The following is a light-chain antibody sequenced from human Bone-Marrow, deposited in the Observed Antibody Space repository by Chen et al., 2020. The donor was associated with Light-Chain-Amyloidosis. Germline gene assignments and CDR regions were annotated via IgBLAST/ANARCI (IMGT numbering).Light chain of an antibody. CDR2: DAS. V-gene: IGKV3-11*01. CDR1: QTISTH. CDR3: QHRGGWPPLS. Sequence: VLTQSPATLSLSPGESTTLSCRASQTISTHFVWYQQKPGQVPRLLIYDASTRATGIPARFSGSGSGTDFTLSISSLEAEDFAVYYCQHRGGWPPLSFGGGTKIEIK. J-gene: IGKJ4*01.